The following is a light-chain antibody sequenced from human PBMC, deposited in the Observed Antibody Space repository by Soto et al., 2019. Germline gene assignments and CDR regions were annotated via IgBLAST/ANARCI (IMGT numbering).Light chain of an antibody. CDR2: DAS. J-gene: IGKJ1*01. CDR3: QHRSNWPT. CDR1: QSVSSY. V-gene: IGKV3-11*01. Sequence: EIVLTHSPCTLSLSPVERATRSCRASQSVSSYLAWYQHKPGQAPRLLIYDASNRATGIPARLSGSGSGTDFTLTISSLEPEDFAVYYCQHRSNWPTFGQGTKVDIK.